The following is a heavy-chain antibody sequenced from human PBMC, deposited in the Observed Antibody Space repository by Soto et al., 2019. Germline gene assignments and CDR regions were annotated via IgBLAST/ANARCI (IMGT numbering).Heavy chain of an antibody. J-gene: IGHJ4*02. Sequence: SETLSLTCTVSGGSISSSSYYWGWIRQPPGKGLEWIGSIYYSGSTYYNPSLKSRVTISVDTSKNQFSLKLSSVTAADTAVYYCARHAVGAIDYWGQGTLVTVSS. CDR1: GGSISSSSYY. V-gene: IGHV4-39*01. CDR2: IYYSGST. CDR3: ARHAVGAIDY. D-gene: IGHD1-26*01.